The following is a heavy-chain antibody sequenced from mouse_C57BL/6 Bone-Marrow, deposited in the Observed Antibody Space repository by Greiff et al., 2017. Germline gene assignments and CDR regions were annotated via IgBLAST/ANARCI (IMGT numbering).Heavy chain of an antibody. V-gene: IGHV14-4*01. J-gene: IGHJ2*01. Sequence: VQLQQSGAELVRPGASVKLSCTASGFNIKDDYMHWVKQRPEQGLEWIGWIDPENGDTEYASKFQGKATITADTSSNTAYLQLSSLTSEDTAVYYCYYGSSFSTYYFDYWGQGTTLTVSS. CDR3: YYGSSFSTYYFDY. CDR1: GFNIKDDY. CDR2: IDPENGDT. D-gene: IGHD1-1*01.